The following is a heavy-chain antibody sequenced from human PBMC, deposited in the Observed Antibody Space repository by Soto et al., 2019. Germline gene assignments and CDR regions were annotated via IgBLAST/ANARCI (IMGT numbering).Heavy chain of an antibody. V-gene: IGHV3-73*02. CDR3: TRQEIAASIYYYYGMDV. Sequence: EVQLVESGGGLVQPGGSLKLSCAASGFTFSGSAMHWVRQASGKGLEWVGRIRSKANSYATAYAASVKGRFTISRDDSKNTAYLQMNSLKTEDTAVYYCTRQEIAASIYYYYGMDVWGQGTTVTVSS. CDR1: GFTFSGSA. D-gene: IGHD6-13*01. CDR2: IRSKANSYAT. J-gene: IGHJ6*02.